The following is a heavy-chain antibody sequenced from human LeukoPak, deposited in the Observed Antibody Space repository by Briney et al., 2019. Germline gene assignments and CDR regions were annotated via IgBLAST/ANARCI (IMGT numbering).Heavy chain of an antibody. CDR2: INSNGANT. CDR3: ARGEEFYDSSGYRRLDS. Sequence: PGGSLRLSXAASGFTFSNHAMHWVRQAPGKALEYVAVINSNGANTFHAKSLNDRFTISRDNSKNILYFQMGSLRAEDMAVYYCARGEEFYDSSGYRRLDSWGQGTLVVVSS. J-gene: IGHJ4*02. D-gene: IGHD3-22*01. V-gene: IGHV3-64*01. CDR1: GFTFSNHA.